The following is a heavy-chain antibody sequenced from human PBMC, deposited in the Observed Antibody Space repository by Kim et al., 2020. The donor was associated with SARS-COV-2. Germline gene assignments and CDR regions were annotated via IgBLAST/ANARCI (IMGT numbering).Heavy chain of an antibody. J-gene: IGHJ4*02. D-gene: IGHD1-26*01. CDR2: TYYRSEWFH. CDR1: GDSVSSNGAV. V-gene: IGHV6-1*01. Sequence: SQTLSLTCAISGDSVSSNGAVWNWLRQSPSRGLEWLGRTYYRSEWFHHYAESVKSRITISPDTSKNQFSLQLNSVTPEDTAVYYCARDAPVGSHFDYWGQVTLVTVTA. CDR3: ARDAPVGSHFDY.